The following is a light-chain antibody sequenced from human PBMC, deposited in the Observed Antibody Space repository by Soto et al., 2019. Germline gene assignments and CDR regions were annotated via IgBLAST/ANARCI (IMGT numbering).Light chain of an antibody. Sequence: DIVLTQSPGTLSLSPGERASLSCRASQSVNNIYLAWYQQKPGQAPRLLIYGTSSRATGIPDRFSGSGSGTDFTLTISRPEPEDFAVYYCRHYGSSPPMYTFGQGTKLEIK. CDR2: GTS. CDR1: QSVNNIY. CDR3: RHYGSSPPMYT. J-gene: IGKJ2*01. V-gene: IGKV3-20*01.